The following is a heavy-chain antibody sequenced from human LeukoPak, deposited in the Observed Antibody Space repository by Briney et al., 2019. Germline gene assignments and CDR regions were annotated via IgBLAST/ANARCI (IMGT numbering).Heavy chain of an antibody. CDR3: ARGKTSQNIVTRKTYNWFDP. V-gene: IGHV3-21*01. J-gene: IGHJ5*02. CDR2: ISSTNI. Sequence: GGSLRLSCAASGFTFSSYYMNWVRQAPGKGLEWVSSISSTNIYYADSVKGRFTISRDNAKNSLYLQMKSLRAEDTAVYYCARGKTSQNIVTRKTYNWFDPWGQGTLVTVSS. D-gene: IGHD2/OR15-2a*01. CDR1: GFTFSSYY.